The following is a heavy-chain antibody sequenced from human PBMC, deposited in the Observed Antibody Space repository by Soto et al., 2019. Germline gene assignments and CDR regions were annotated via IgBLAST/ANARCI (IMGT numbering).Heavy chain of an antibody. CDR1: GYTFTSYG. CDR3: ARVTAGSSDFDY. V-gene: IGHV1-18*01. Sequence: ASVKVSCKASGYTFTSYGISWVRQAPGQGLEWMGWISAYNGNTNYAQKLQGRVTMTRDTSISTAYMELRSLRSEDTALYYCARVTAGSSDFDYWGQGTLVTVSS. D-gene: IGHD6-6*01. CDR2: ISAYNGNT. J-gene: IGHJ4*02.